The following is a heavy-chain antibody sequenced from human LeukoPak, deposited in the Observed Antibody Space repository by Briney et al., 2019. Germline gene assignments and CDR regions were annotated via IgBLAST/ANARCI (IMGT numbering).Heavy chain of an antibody. CDR1: GFTFSSYG. V-gene: IGHV3-33*06. CDR2: IWYDGSKK. J-gene: IGHJ4*02. CDR3: AKDERYFDWLLPQTAYYFDY. D-gene: IGHD3-9*01. Sequence: GRSLSLFCAASGFTFSSYGMHWVRQAPGEGQGLEAVIWYDGSKKYYTDSVEARFTISRNNSKNTLYLQMNSLRAEDTAVYYCAKDERYFDWLLPQTAYYFDYWGQGTLVTVSS.